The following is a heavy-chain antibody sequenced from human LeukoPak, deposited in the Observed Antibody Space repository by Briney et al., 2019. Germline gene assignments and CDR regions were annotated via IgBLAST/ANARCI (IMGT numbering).Heavy chain of an antibody. D-gene: IGHD3-22*01. V-gene: IGHV3-30*18. J-gene: IGHJ4*02. CDR2: ISYDGSDK. CDR1: RFTFSNYD. CDR3: AKGPDSSGYYSLDY. Sequence: GGSLTLSCAASRFTFSNYDMHWVRQAPGKGLEWVAVISYDGSDKYYSDSVKGRFTISRDNSKNTLYLQMNSLRAEDTAVFYCAKGPDSSGYYSLDYWGQGTLVTVSS.